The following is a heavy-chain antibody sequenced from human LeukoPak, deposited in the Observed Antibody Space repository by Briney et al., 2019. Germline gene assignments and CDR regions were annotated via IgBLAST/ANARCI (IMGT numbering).Heavy chain of an antibody. J-gene: IGHJ3*02. CDR2: ISTSGTTT. D-gene: IGHD5-24*01. CDR3: LRKMAILRAFDI. CDR1: GFTFSGHS. Sequence: PGGSLRLSCAASGFTFSGHSMYWVRQAPGKGLEWLSAISTSGTTTNYADSVKGRFTISRDNAKNSLYLQMTNLSDEDTAVYYCLRKMAILRAFDIWGQGTMVTVSS. V-gene: IGHV3-48*02.